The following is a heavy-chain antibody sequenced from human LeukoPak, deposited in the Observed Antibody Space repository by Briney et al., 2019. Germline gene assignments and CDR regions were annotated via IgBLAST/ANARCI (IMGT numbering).Heavy chain of an antibody. V-gene: IGHV5-51*01. CDR1: GYSFISYW. Sequence: GESLKISCKGSGYSFISYWIGWVRQMPGKGLEWMGIIYPGDSDTRYSPSFQGQVTISADKSISTAYLQWSSLKASDTAMYYCARRLRDSGGYFLYNFDYWGQGTLVTVSS. J-gene: IGHJ4*02. CDR3: ARRLRDSGGYFLYNFDY. D-gene: IGHD3-22*01. CDR2: IYPGDSDT.